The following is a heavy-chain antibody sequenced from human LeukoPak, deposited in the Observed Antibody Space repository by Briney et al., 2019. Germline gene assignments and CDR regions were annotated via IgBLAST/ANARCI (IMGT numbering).Heavy chain of an antibody. J-gene: IGHJ3*01. V-gene: IGHV3-30-3*01. CDR2: ISFDGSNT. CDR3: AREIEGRYGD. Sequence: GGSLRLSCAASGFTFSSYTMHWVRQAPGKGLEWVAVISFDGSNTYYADSVKGRFTISRDNSKNTLYLQMNSLRAEDTAVYYCAREIEGRYGDWGQGTMVTVSS. CDR1: GFTFSSYT. D-gene: IGHD1-14*01.